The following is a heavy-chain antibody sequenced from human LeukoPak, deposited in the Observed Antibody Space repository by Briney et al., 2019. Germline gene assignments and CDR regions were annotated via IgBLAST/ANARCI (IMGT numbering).Heavy chain of an antibody. Sequence: GGSLRLSCAASGFTFSDYWMSWVRQAPGKGLEWVAYIKEDGSEKYYVDSVKGRFTLSRDNAKSSLYLQMNSLRAEDTAIYYCARLRYNDFWSGSWKFYYYMDVWGKGTTVTVSS. D-gene: IGHD3-3*01. CDR2: IKEDGSEK. V-gene: IGHV3-7*01. J-gene: IGHJ6*03. CDR1: GFTFSDYW. CDR3: ARLRYNDFWSGSWKFYYYMDV.